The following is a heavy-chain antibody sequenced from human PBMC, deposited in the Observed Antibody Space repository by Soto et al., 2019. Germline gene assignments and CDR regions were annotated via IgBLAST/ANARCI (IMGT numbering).Heavy chain of an antibody. J-gene: IGHJ6*03. CDR1: GGSFSGYQ. D-gene: IGHD3-10*01. Sequence: QVQLQQWGAGLLKPSETLSLTCAVYGGSFSGYQWSWIRQTPGKGLEWIGVINDSGDINYNPSLKSRVTMLVDSPKKQISLRLSSVTAADTAVYYCARGLILWFGELSRRGGYYYYMDVWGKGTTVTVSS. CDR2: INDSGDI. CDR3: ARGLILWFGELSRRGGYYYYMDV. V-gene: IGHV4-34*01.